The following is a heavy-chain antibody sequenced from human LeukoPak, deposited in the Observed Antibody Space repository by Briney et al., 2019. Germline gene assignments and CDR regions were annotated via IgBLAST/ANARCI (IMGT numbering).Heavy chain of an antibody. CDR2: FDPADGET. J-gene: IGHJ4*02. V-gene: IGHV1-24*01. CDR1: GFTLTELS. D-gene: IGHD5-18*01. Sequence: GASVKVSCKVSGFTLTELSMHWVRQAPGKGLEWVGGFDPADGETIYAQKFQGRVTMTEDTSTDTAYMELSSLRSEDTAVYYCATGIGKIQLPKFDYWGQGTPVTVSS. CDR3: ATGIGKIQLPKFDY.